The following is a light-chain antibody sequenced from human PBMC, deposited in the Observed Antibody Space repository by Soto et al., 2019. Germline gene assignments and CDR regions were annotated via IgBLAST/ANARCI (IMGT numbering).Light chain of an antibody. J-gene: IGKJ1*01. CDR3: QVYGSSSKT. CDR1: QSVGSAY. Sequence: EIVLTQSPGTLSLSPGERATLSCRASQSVGSAYVGWYQQKPGQAPRLLIFGASRGATGIPDRFSGSGSGTNFTLTINKVEPEDSAVYYCQVYGSSSKTFGQGTRVEFK. V-gene: IGKV3-20*01. CDR2: GAS.